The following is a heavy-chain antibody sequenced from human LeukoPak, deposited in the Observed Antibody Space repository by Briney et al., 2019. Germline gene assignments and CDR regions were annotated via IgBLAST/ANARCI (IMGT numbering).Heavy chain of an antibody. CDR2: ISGSGGST. D-gene: IGHD6-19*01. J-gene: IGHJ4*02. V-gene: IGHV3-23*01. CDR3: AKDSAGYSSGWYIY. CDR1: GFTFSSYA. Sequence: PGGSLKLSCEASGFTFSSYAMSWVRQAPGKGLEWVSAISGSGGSTYYADSVKGRFTISRDNSKNTLYLQMNSLRAEDTAVYYCAKDSAGYSSGWYIYWGQGTLVTVSS.